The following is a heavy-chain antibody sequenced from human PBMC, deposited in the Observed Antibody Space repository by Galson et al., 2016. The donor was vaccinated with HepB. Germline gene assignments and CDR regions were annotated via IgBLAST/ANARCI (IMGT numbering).Heavy chain of an antibody. J-gene: IGHJ5*02. Sequence: SLRLSCAASGFTFISYAMSWVRQAPGRGLEWVSGMSGSGDSTHYADSVKGRFTTASDNSKNTLYLQMNSLRVEDTATYFGVKDRGWGFRWFDPWGQGTLVTVSS. CDR3: VKDRGWGFRWFDP. CDR2: MSGSGDST. D-gene: IGHD7-27*01. CDR1: GFTFISYA. V-gene: IGHV3-23*01.